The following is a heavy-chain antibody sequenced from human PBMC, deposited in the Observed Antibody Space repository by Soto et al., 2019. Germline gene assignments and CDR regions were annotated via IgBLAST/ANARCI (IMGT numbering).Heavy chain of an antibody. Sequence: SETLSLTCAVSGGSISSGGYSWSWIRQPPGKGLEWIGYMYHSGSTYYNPSLKSRVTISIDRSKNQFSLKLSSVTAADTAVYYCASYYTGNRPFDYWGQGTLVTVSS. CDR1: GGSISSGGYS. V-gene: IGHV4-30-2*01. CDR3: ASYYTGNRPFDY. D-gene: IGHD1-26*01. J-gene: IGHJ4*02. CDR2: MYHSGST.